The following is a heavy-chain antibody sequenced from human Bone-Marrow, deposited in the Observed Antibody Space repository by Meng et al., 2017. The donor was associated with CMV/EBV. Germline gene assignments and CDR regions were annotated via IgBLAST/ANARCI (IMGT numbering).Heavy chain of an antibody. CDR1: GFSFSSYW. V-gene: IGHV3-21*01. J-gene: IGHJ4*02. D-gene: IGHD1-26*01. CDR2: ISSSSSYI. CDR3: ARVNSYGGSFIFDY. Sequence: GGTLSLTCAASGFSFSSYWMSWVRQTPGKGLEWVSAISSSSSYIYYADSVKGRFTISRDNAKNSLYLQMNSLRAEDTAVYYCARVNSYGGSFIFDYWGQGTLVTVSS.